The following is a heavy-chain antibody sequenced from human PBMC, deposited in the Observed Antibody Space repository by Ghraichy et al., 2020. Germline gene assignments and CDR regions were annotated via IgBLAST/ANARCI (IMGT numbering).Heavy chain of an antibody. V-gene: IGHV4-59*01. Sequence: ESLNISCTVSGGSISSYYWSWIRQPPGKGLEWIGYIYYSGSTNYNPSLKSRVTISVDTSKNQFSLKLGSVTAADTAVYYCARGKNSAFDYWGQGTLVTVSA. CDR1: GGSISSYY. CDR2: IYYSGST. D-gene: IGHD4-23*01. J-gene: IGHJ4*02. CDR3: ARGKNSAFDY.